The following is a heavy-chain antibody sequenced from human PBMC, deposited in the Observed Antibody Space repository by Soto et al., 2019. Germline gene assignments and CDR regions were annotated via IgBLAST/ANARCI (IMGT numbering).Heavy chain of an antibody. CDR1: GFLFSSYH. D-gene: IGHD3-22*01. CDR3: ARGGFYYDSSGPKNAFDI. CDR2: IGLAGDT. Sequence: GSLRLSCAASGFLFSSYHMHWVRQATGKGLEWVSSIGLAGDTYYSGSVKGRLTISRENAKNSLYLQMNSLRVGDTAVYYCARGGFYYDSSGPKNAFDIWGRGTMVTVSS. J-gene: IGHJ3*02. V-gene: IGHV3-13*04.